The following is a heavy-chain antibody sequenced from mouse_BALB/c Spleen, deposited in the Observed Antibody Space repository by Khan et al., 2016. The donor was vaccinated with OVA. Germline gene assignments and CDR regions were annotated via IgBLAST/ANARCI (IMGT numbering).Heavy chain of an antibody. CDR1: GYSITSDYA. J-gene: IGHJ4*01. D-gene: IGHD1-1*01. CDR3: ARQNYYGYAMDY. CDR2: ISYSGTT. V-gene: IGHV3-2*02. Sequence: LQQSGPGLVKPSQSLSLTCTVTGYSITSDYAWNWIRQFPGNKLEWMGYISYSGTTSYNPSLKSRISITRDTSKNQFFLQLNSVISEDTATYYCARQNYYGYAMDYWGQGTSVTVSS.